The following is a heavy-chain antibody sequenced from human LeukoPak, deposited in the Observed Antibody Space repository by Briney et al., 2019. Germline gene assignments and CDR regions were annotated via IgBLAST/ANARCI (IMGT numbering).Heavy chain of an antibody. CDR3: AREETTVTYYYMDV. D-gene: IGHD4-17*01. J-gene: IGHJ6*03. CDR1: GYTFTGYY. Sequence: ASVKVSCKASGYTFTGYYMHWVRQAPGQGLEWMGWINPNSGGTNYAQKFQGRVTMTRETSISTAYMELSRLRSDDTAVYYCAREETTVTYYYMDVWGKGTTVTISS. V-gene: IGHV1-2*02. CDR2: INPNSGGT.